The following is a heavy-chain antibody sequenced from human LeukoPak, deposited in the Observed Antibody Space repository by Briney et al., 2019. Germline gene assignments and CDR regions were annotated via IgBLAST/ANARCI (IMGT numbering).Heavy chain of an antibody. CDR2: LNSDGTTT. D-gene: IGHD3-10*01. Sequence: GGSLRLSCAASGFTFSGYWMHWVRQAPGKGLVWVSRLNSDGTTTTYADSVKGRFTISRDHAKNTLYLQMNSLRAEDTAVYFCARGDYYGSRGRMDVWGQGTTVAVSS. J-gene: IGHJ6*02. V-gene: IGHV3-74*01. CDR1: GFTFSGYW. CDR3: ARGDYYGSRGRMDV.